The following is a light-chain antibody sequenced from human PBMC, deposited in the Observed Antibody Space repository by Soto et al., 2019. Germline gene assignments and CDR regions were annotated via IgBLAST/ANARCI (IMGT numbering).Light chain of an antibody. V-gene: IGKV1-39*01. J-gene: IGKJ1*01. CDR2: AVS. CDR1: QSISNF. CDR3: QQSYGTPKT. Sequence: DIQMTPSQSSLSASVGDRVTITCRASQSISNFLNWYQQKPGKAPKLVIYAVSNLESGVPSRFSGSGSGTEFTLTISSLQPEDFATYSCQQSYGTPKTFGQGTKVDIK.